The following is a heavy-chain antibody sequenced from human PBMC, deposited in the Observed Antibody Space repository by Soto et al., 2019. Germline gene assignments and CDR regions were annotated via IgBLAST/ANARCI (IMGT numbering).Heavy chain of an antibody. CDR1: GGSISSSSYY. CDR2: ISYSGST. Sequence: SETRSLTCAVSGGSISSSSYYWGWIRQPPGKGLEWIGSISYSGSTYYNPSLKSRVTISVDTSKNQFSLKLSSVTAADTAVYYCARSFGVVTDFDYWGQGTLVT. CDR3: ARSFGVVTDFDY. V-gene: IGHV4-39*01. J-gene: IGHJ4*02. D-gene: IGHD3-3*01.